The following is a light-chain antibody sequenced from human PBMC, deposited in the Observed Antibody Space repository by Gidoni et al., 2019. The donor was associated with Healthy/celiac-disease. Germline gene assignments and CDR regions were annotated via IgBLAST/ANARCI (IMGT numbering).Light chain of an antibody. Sequence: EIVMTQSPATLSVSPGERATLSCRASQRGSSNLAWYQQKPGQAPRLLIYGASTRATGIPARFSGSGSGTEFTLTISSLQSEDFAVYYCQQYNNWPPGVTFGPGTKVDIK. CDR3: QQYNNWPPGVT. V-gene: IGKV3D-15*01. CDR2: GAS. J-gene: IGKJ3*01. CDR1: QRGSSN.